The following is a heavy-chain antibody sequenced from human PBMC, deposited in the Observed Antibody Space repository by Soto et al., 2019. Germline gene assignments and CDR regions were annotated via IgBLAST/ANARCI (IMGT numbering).Heavy chain of an antibody. D-gene: IGHD4-17*01. J-gene: IGHJ2*01. CDR3: VRKAIGSTLTPYYWYFDF. CDR1: GFTFYHHA. CDR2: ISGGGDAP. Sequence: EVQLLDSRGGLVQPGGSLRLSCAASGFTFYHHAMTWVRQAPGKGLEWVATISGGGDAPYYADSVRGRFTISRDNSRNTVSLPVNSLRAEDTAIYFCVRKAIGSTLTPYYWYFDFWGRGTLVSVSS. V-gene: IGHV3-23*01.